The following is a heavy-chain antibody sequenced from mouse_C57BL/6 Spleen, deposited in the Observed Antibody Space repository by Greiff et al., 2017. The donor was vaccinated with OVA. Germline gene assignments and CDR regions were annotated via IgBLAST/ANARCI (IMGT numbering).Heavy chain of an antibody. J-gene: IGHJ4*01. D-gene: IGHD2-4*01. CDR3: ARPDYDSDWGYAVDY. V-gene: IGHV5-17*01. CDR1: GFTFSDYG. Sequence: EVKLVESGGGLVKPGGSLKLSCAASGFTFSDYGMHWVRQAPEKGLEWVAYISSGSSTIYYADTVKGRFTISRDNAKNTLFLQMTSLRSEDTAMYYCARPDYDSDWGYAVDYWGQGTSVTVSS. CDR2: ISSGSSTI.